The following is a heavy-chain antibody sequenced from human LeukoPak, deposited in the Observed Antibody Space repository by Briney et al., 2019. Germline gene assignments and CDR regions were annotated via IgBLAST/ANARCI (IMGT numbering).Heavy chain of an antibody. CDR1: GFTFSDHY. V-gene: IGHV3-11*05. D-gene: IGHD4-23*01. J-gene: IGHJ4*02. CDR2: ISSGSTYT. Sequence: GGSLRLSCEVSGFTFSDHYMSWIRQAPGKRLEWVSYISSGSTYTNYADSVEGRFTISRDNAKNSLYLQMNSLRAEDTAVYYCARGDYGGDYFDYWGEGTLVTVSS. CDR3: ARGDYGGDYFDY.